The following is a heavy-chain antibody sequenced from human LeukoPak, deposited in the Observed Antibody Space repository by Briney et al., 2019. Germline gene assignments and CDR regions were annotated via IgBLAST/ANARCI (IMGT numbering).Heavy chain of an antibody. J-gene: IGHJ4*02. CDR3: ARHVRSGYNFLDY. V-gene: IGHV4-59*08. CDR1: GGSMNNYY. CDR2: IYFSGSS. D-gene: IGHD5-24*01. Sequence: PSETLSLTCSVSGGSMNNYYWSWIRQPPGKGLEWIGYIYFSGSSNYNPSLKSPVTMSVDTSKNQFSLKLSSVTAADTAVYYCARHVRSGYNFLDYWGQGNLVTVSS.